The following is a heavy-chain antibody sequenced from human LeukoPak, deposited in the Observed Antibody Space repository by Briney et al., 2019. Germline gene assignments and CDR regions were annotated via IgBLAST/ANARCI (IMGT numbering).Heavy chain of an antibody. CDR2: IHYDSSTE. CDR1: GFAFSSYG. CDR3: AKEPRYSSGWYGVDY. Sequence: PGGSLRLSCAASGFAFSSYGMHWVRQAPGKGLEWVAYIHYDSSTEDYADSVKGRFTISRDNSKNTLYLQMNSLRAEDTAVYYCAKEPRYSSGWYGVDYWGQGTLVTVSS. D-gene: IGHD6-19*01. J-gene: IGHJ4*02. V-gene: IGHV3-30*02.